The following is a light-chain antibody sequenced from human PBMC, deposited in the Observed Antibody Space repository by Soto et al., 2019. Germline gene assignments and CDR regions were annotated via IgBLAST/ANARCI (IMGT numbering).Light chain of an antibody. Sequence: EILFTQSPATLSLSPGERGTLSCRASQSVGSSLAWYQQKLGQAPRILIYAASDRDTGIPGRFSGSGSGTEFTLSINRLQSEDFEVYYCQQYDAWPLTFGGGTKVDIK. V-gene: IGKV3D-15*01. CDR2: AAS. CDR3: QQYDAWPLT. J-gene: IGKJ4*01. CDR1: QSVGSS.